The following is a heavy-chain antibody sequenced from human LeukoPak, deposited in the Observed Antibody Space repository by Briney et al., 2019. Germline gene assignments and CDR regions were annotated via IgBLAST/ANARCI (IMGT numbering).Heavy chain of an antibody. V-gene: IGHV1-46*01. CDR2: INPSGGST. CDR3: ARSPTMVRGVREYYFDY. D-gene: IGHD3-10*01. CDR1: GYTFTGYY. J-gene: IGHJ4*02. Sequence: ASVKVSCKASGYTFTGYYMHWVRQAPGQGLEWMGIINPSGGSTSYAQKFQGRVTMTRDTSTSTVYMELSSLRSEDTAVYYCARSPTMVRGVREYYFDYWGQGTLVTVSS.